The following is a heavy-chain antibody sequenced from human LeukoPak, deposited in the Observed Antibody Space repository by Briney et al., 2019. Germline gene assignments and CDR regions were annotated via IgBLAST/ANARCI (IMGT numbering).Heavy chain of an antibody. CDR2: IYYSGST. D-gene: IGHD2-2*01. Sequence: SETLSLTCTVSGGSISSYYWSWIRQPPGKGLEWIGYIYYSGSTNYNPSLKSRVTISVDTSKNQFSLKLSSVTAADTAVYYCARGLYCSSTSCYPPDYWGQGTLVIVSS. V-gene: IGHV4-59*01. CDR1: GGSISSYY. J-gene: IGHJ4*02. CDR3: ARGLYCSSTSCYPPDY.